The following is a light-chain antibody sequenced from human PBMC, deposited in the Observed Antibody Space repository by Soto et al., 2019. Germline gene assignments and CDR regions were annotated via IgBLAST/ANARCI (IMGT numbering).Light chain of an antibody. V-gene: IGKV1-12*01. J-gene: IGKJ5*01. Sequence: DIQMTQSPSSVSASVGDRVTITCRASQDINSRLAWYQQKPGKAPKLLIYFAFNLESGVPSRFIGSGSGTDFTLTITSLQPEDFATYYCQQADSLPRTFGGGTRLEIK. CDR3: QQADSLPRT. CDR1: QDINSR. CDR2: FAF.